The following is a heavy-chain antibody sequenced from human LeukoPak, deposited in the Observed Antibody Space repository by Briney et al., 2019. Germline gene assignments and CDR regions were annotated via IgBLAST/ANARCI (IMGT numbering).Heavy chain of an antibody. CDR2: ISDNGGGT. CDR3: AREGYYYDSSGYYYGGALDY. CDR1: GFIFRNYA. V-gene: IGHV3-23*01. D-gene: IGHD3-22*01. Sequence: GGSLRLSCVASGFIFRNYAMSWVRQAPGEGLEWVSGISDNGGGTYYADSVKGRFTISRDNAKNSLYLQMNSLRAEDTAVYYCAREGYYYDSSGYYYGGALDYWGQGTLVTVSS. J-gene: IGHJ4*02.